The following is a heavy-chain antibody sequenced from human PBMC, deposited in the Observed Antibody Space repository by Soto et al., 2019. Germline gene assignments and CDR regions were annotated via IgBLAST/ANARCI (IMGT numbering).Heavy chain of an antibody. D-gene: IGHD2-21*01. CDR2: IYYSGST. J-gene: IGHJ4*02. CDR3: ARDGEYCGGDCFYYFDY. V-gene: IGHV4-31*02. Sequence: LCGGSISSGGYYWSWIRQHPRKGLEWIGYIYYSGSTYYNPSLKSRVTISVDTSKNQFSLKLSSVTAADTAVYYCARDGEYCGGDCFYYFDYWGQGTLVTVSS. CDR1: GGSISSGGYY.